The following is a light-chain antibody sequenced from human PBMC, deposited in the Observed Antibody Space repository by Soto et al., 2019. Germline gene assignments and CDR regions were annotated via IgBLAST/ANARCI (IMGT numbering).Light chain of an antibody. J-gene: IGKJ5*01. CDR2: GTS. V-gene: IGKV3-20*01. CDR3: QQYGSPPIT. CDR1: QSVSSTY. Sequence: EIVLTQSPATLSLSPGERATLSCRASQSVSSTYLGRYQQQPGQPPRLLMSGTSNRPTGTPDRFSGSGSGTDFTPTNSRLEPEDFAVYYCQQYGSPPITVGQGTRLEIK.